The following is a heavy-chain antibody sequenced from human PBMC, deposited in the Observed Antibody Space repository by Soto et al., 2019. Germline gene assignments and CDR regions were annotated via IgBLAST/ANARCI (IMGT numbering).Heavy chain of an antibody. CDR1: GFSFSSYG. J-gene: IGHJ6*02. CDR2: ISYDGNNK. D-gene: IGHD3-22*01. V-gene: IGHV3-30*18. Sequence: QGQLVESGGGVVQPGRSLRLSCGASGFSFSSYGMHWVRQTPGKGLEWVAVISYDGNNKYYADPVKGRFTSSRDNSKKTLYLQMNSLRVEDTAVYYCAKDLKFYDRSGYGMDVWGQGTTVTVSS. CDR3: AKDLKFYDRSGYGMDV.